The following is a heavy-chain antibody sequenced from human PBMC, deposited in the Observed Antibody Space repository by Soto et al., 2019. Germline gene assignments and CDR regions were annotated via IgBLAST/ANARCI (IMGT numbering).Heavy chain of an antibody. V-gene: IGHV3-23*01. CDR1: GFTFSSYA. CDR3: AKGGPGIAVAGTGYFQH. D-gene: IGHD6-19*01. J-gene: IGHJ1*01. CDR2: ISGSGDST. Sequence: EVQLLESGGGLVQPGGSLRLSCAASGFTFSSYAMSWVRQAPGKGLEWVSGISGSGDSTYYADSVKGRFTISRDNYKHTLYLQMNSLRAEETAVYYCAKGGPGIAVAGTGYFQHWGQGTLVTVSS.